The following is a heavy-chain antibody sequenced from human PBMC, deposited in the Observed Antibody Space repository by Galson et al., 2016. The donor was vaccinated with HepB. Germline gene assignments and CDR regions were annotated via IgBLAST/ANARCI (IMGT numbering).Heavy chain of an antibody. CDR3: ARGKREWGFDF. Sequence: GSLRLSCAASGFSFSNFALNWVRQAPGKGLEWVSSISESGTVIFAADSLEGRLTISRDNTRNSLFLQMNSLRAEDTAIYYCARGKREWGFDFWGQGTLVTVSS. D-gene: IGHD3-3*01. CDR2: ISESGTVI. J-gene: IGHJ4*02. CDR1: GFSFSNFA. V-gene: IGHV3-21*06.